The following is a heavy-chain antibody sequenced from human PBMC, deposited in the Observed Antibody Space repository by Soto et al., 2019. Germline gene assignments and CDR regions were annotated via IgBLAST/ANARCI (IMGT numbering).Heavy chain of an antibody. CDR2: ISYDGSNK. Sequence: QVQLVESGGGVVQPGRSLRLSCAASGFTFSSYGMHWVRQAPGKGLEWVAVISYDGSNKYYADSVKGRFTISRDNSKNTLYLQMNSLSAEDTAVYYCAKEEGSSGSLDYWGQGTLVTVSS. CDR3: AKEEGSSGSLDY. J-gene: IGHJ4*02. V-gene: IGHV3-30*18. CDR1: GFTFSSYG. D-gene: IGHD6-19*01.